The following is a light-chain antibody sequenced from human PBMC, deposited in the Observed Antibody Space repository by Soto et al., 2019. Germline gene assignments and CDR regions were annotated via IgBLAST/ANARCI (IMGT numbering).Light chain of an antibody. CDR2: GAS. CDR1: QSVSSSY. V-gene: IGKV3-20*01. J-gene: IGKJ2*01. CDR3: QQYGSSLYT. Sequence: EIVLTQSPGTLSLSPGERATLSCRASQSVSSSYLAWYQQKPGQAPRLLIYGASSRATGIPDRFSGSGSGTDFALTISRLEPEDCADYYCQQYGSSLYTFGQGTKLEIK.